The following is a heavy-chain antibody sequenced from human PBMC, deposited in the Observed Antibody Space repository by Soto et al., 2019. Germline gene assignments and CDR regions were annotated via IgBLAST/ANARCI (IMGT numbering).Heavy chain of an antibody. CDR3: ARRVLWVRSVRQPQFYFDF. CDR2: IYHSGST. J-gene: IGHJ4*02. D-gene: IGHD3-10*01. CDR1: GDSMRSGDFY. Sequence: SETLSLTCSVSGDSMRSGDFYWSCIRQPPGKGLEWIGYIYHSGSTYYNPSLTSRVSISVDTTKNQFSLKLKSVTAADTALYFCARRVLWVRSVRQPQFYFDFWGQGMLVTVSS. V-gene: IGHV4-30-4*01.